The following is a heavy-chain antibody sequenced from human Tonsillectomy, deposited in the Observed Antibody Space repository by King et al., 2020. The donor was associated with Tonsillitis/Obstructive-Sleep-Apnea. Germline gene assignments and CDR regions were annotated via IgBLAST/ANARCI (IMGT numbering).Heavy chain of an antibody. Sequence: VQLPQGGAGMLKPSETLSVHCAVSGGSFSGYYWSWLRQPPGKGLEWIGEINHSGSTNYNPSLKSRVTISLDMSKNQFSLKLTSVTAADTAVYYCARLDIAVVPAAMSDAFDIWGQGTMVTVSS. CDR2: INHSGST. J-gene: IGHJ3*02. D-gene: IGHD2-2*03. V-gene: IGHV4-34*01. CDR3: ARLDIAVVPAAMSDAFDI. CDR1: GGSFSGYY.